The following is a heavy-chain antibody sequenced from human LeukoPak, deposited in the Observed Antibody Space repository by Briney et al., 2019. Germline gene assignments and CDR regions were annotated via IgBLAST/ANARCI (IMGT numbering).Heavy chain of an antibody. V-gene: IGHV3-30*18. D-gene: IGHD5-12*01. CDR1: GFTFSSYG. J-gene: IGHJ4*02. CDR2: ISYDGSNK. CDR3: AKDPLGYSGYDPFDY. Sequence: GGSLRLSCAASGFTFSSYGMHWVRQAPGKGLEWVAVISYDGSNKYYADSVKGRFTISRDNSKNTLYLQMNSLRAEDTAVYYCAKDPLGYSGYDPFDYWGQGTLVTVSS.